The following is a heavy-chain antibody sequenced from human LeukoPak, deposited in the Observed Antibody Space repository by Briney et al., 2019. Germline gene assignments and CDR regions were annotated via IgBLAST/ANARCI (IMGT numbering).Heavy chain of an antibody. Sequence: GASVKVSCKASGYTFTSYGISWVRQAPGQRLEWMGWINAGNGNTKYSQKFQGRVTITRDTSASTAYMELSSLRSEDTAVYYCARGGAYYDILTGPTNGMDVWGQGTTVTVSS. D-gene: IGHD3-9*01. V-gene: IGHV1-3*01. CDR2: INAGNGNT. J-gene: IGHJ6*02. CDR3: ARGGAYYDILTGPTNGMDV. CDR1: GYTFTSYG.